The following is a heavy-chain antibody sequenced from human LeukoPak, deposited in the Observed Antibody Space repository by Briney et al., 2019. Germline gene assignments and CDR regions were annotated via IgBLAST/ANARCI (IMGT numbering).Heavy chain of an antibody. J-gene: IGHJ3*02. CDR3: ARGTKYDAFDI. D-gene: IGHD2-2*01. CDR1: GFPFNSYA. V-gene: IGHV3-23*01. CDR2: VSGSGGST. Sequence: GSLRLSFAASGFPFNSYAMKLVRRAPGKGLEWVSVVSGSGGSTYYADSVKGRFTISRDNSKNTLYLQMNSLRAEDTAVYYCARGTKYDAFDIWGQGTMVTVSS.